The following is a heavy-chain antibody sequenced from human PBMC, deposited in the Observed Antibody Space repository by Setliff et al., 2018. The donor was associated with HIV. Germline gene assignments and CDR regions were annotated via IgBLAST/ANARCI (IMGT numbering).Heavy chain of an antibody. Sequence: KASETLSLTCTVSGASISSHNYYWGWIRQSPGKGLEWIASIRSSGDTYYNPSLQSRVIIAVDTSNNQISLKLTSGTAADTAVYYCTIPASSLAPNWGRGTQVTVSS. J-gene: IGHJ4*02. CDR2: IRSSGDT. CDR3: TIPASSLAPN. CDR1: GASISSHNYY. V-gene: IGHV4-39*01.